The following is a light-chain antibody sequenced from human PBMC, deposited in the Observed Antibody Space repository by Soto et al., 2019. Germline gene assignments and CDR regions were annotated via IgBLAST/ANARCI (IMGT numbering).Light chain of an antibody. CDR1: QSIDTY. V-gene: IGKV1-39*01. CDR3: QQNQDIPPT. CDR2: VAS. Sequence: DIQMTQSASSLSASVGDRVTVTCRASQSIDTYLNWYQQRPGQDPKLLIYVASTLQSGVPSRFSGSGSGTHFTLTISSLQPEDFATYYCQQNQDIPPTFGQGTRVERK. J-gene: IGKJ1*01.